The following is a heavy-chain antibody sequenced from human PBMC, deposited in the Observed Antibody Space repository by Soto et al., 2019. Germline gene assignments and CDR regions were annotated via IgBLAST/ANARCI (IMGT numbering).Heavy chain of an antibody. V-gene: IGHV4-34*01. Sequence: QVQLHQWGAGLLKPSETLSLTCAVYGGSFTTYYWSWIRQSPGKGLEWVGEINRSGFTNYNPSLESRGTTSVDTSKHQSLLKLRSVTAADTAIYYCARRYCSDSYCSYFDYWGRGTLVSVSS. CDR1: GGSFTTYY. J-gene: IGHJ4*02. D-gene: IGHD2-15*01. CDR2: INRSGFT. CDR3: ARRYCSDSYCSYFDY.